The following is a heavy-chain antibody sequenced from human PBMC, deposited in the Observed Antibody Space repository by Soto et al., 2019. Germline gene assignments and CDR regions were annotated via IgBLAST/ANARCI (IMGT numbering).Heavy chain of an antibody. J-gene: IGHJ6*02. CDR2: ISYDGSNK. Sequence: QVQLVESGGGVVQPGRSLRLSCAASGFTFSSSGMHWVRQAPGTGLVWVAVISYDGSNKYYADSVKGRFTISRDNSKTTLYLQMNSLRAEDTAVYYCAKSFEGVLLYYYGMDVWGQGTTVTVSS. CDR3: AKSFEGVLLYYYGMDV. D-gene: IGHD1-1*01. CDR1: GFTFSSSG. V-gene: IGHV3-30*18.